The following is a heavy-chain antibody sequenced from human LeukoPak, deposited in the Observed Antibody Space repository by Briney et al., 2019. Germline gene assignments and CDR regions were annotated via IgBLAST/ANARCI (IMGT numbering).Heavy chain of an antibody. D-gene: IGHD2-15*01. V-gene: IGHV3-20*04. Sequence: GGSLRLSCATSEFTFGDHGLSWVRRAPGKGLEWLCAVNYNGTVADYADSVKGRSTISRDNAKNSLYLRMDSLRAEDTALYYSARDRLSPSCSDTHFDLWGQGTLVTVSS. CDR1: EFTFGDHG. J-gene: IGHJ4*02. CDR2: VNYNGTVA. CDR3: ARDRLSPSCSDTHFDL.